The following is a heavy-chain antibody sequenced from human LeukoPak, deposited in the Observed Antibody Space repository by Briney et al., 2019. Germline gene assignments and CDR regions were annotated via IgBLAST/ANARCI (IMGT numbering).Heavy chain of an antibody. D-gene: IGHD6-13*01. V-gene: IGHV1-8*01. CDR3: AREGGQQLVKYFQH. CDR2: MNPNSGNS. CDR1: RYTFSNFD. J-gene: IGHJ1*01. Sequence: ASVKVSCKASRYTFSNFDINWVRQATGQGLEWMGWMNPNSGNSAYTQNFRGRVTMTTDTSTSTAYMELSSLRSEDTAVYYCAREGGQQLVKYFQHWGQGTLVTVSS.